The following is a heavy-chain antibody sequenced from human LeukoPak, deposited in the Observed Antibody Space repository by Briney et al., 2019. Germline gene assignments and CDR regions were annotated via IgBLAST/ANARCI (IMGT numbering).Heavy chain of an antibody. D-gene: IGHD4-17*01. CDR1: GGSISSGGYS. Sequence: SETLSLTCAVSGGSISSGGYSWSWIRQPPGQGLEWIGYIYHSGSTHYNPSLRSRVTISVDRSKNQFSLKLSSVTAADTAVYYCARNLRTTVSFDYWGQGTLVTVSS. CDR3: ARNLRTTVSFDY. J-gene: IGHJ4*02. V-gene: IGHV4-30-2*01. CDR2: IYHSGST.